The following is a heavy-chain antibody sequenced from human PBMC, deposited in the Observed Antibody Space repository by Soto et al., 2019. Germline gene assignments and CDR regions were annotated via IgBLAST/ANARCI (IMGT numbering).Heavy chain of an antibody. V-gene: IGHV1-69*13. Sequence: SVKVSCKASGGTFSSYAISWVRQAPGQGLEWMGGIIPIFGTANYAQKFQGRVTITADESTSTAYMELSSLRSEDTAVYYCARPKNNYGGNSVTAFDIWGQGTMVTVSS. CDR2: IIPIFGTA. CDR1: GGTFSSYA. J-gene: IGHJ3*02. CDR3: ARPKNNYGGNSVTAFDI. D-gene: IGHD4-17*01.